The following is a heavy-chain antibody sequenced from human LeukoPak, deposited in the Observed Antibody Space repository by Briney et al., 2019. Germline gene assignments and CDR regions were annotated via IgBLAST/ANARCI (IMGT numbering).Heavy chain of an antibody. CDR1: GFRFSDSW. CDR2: IKSRGEGGTI. J-gene: IGHJ4*02. CDR3: TSGGGTMDF. D-gene: IGHD2-15*01. Sequence: PGGSLRLSCTASGFRFSDSWMSWVRQAPRKGPESVGRIKSRGEGGTIDYAAPVKGRFTISRDDSTHTLYLQMNSLKSEDTAVYYCTSGGGTMDFWGQGTLVTVSS. V-gene: IGHV3-15*01.